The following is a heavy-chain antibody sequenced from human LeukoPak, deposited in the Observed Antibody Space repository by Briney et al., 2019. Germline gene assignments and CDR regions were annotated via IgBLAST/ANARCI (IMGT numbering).Heavy chain of an antibody. J-gene: IGHJ4*02. Sequence: SETLSLTCTVSGGSISSYYWSWIRQPPRKGLEWIGYIYASGSTNYNPSLKSRVTISVATSKHQFSQKLSSVTAADTAVYYCARWAVAGQGGFDYWGQGTLVTVSA. CDR1: GGSISSYY. CDR2: IYASGST. V-gene: IGHV4-4*09. CDR3: ARWAVAGQGGFDY. D-gene: IGHD6-19*01.